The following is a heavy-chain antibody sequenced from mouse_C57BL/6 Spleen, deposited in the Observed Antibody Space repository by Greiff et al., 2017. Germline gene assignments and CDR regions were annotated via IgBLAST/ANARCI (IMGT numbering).Heavy chain of an antibody. CDR2: IYPGDGDT. CDR3: AREGASPYYFDY. CDR1: GYAFSSSW. J-gene: IGHJ2*01. V-gene: IGHV1-82*01. Sequence: VQLQQSGPELVKPGASVKISCKASGYAFSSSWMNWVKQRPGKGLEWIGRIYPGDGDTNYNGKFKGKATLTEDKSSSTAYMQLSSLTSEDSAVYLCAREGASPYYFDYWGQGTTLTVSS.